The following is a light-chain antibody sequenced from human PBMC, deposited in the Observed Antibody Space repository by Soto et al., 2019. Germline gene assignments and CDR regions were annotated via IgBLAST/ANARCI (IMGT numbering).Light chain of an antibody. V-gene: IGKV3-20*01. J-gene: IGKJ5*01. CDR3: QQYGTSPRT. CDR2: GAS. Sequence: EIVLTQSPGTQSLSPGERATLSCRASQSVSSTYLAWYQQKPGQAPRLLIYGASSRATGIPDRFSGSGSGTDLTLTTSRLESEDFAVYFCQQYGTSPRTFGRGTRLEI. CDR1: QSVSSTY.